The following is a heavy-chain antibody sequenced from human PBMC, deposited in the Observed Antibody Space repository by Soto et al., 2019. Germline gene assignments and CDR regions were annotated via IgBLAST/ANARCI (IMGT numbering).Heavy chain of an antibody. CDR1: GCSISSYY. CDR3: ARGGAARPVWYYGMDV. J-gene: IGHJ6*02. V-gene: IGHV4-59*01. Sequence: XETLSLTCTVSGCSISSYYWSWIRQPPGKGLEWIGYIYYSGSTNYNPSLKSRVTISVDTSKNQFSLKLSSVTAADTAVYYCARGGAARPVWYYGMDVWGQGTTVTVSS. D-gene: IGHD6-6*01. CDR2: IYYSGST.